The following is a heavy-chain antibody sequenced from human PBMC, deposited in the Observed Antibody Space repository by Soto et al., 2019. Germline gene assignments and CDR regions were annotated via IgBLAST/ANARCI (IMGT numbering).Heavy chain of an antibody. CDR1: GYRFTNYW. CDR2: IYPGDFDI. CDR3: ARHKRGHSSRWQLFAY. D-gene: IGHD6-19*01. Sequence: PXDSLKVSWQCSGYRFTNYWIGLVLQMPGKGLEWMGIIYPGDFDIRYSPSFQGQVTISADKSISTAYLQWSILKASDSAMYYCARHKRGHSSRWQLFAYWGQGTPVTVYS. J-gene: IGHJ4*02. V-gene: IGHV5-51*01.